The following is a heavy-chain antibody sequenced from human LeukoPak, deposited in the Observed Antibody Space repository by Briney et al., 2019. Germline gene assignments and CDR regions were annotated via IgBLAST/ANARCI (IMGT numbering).Heavy chain of an antibody. CDR2: ISGSGGST. Sequence: PGGSLRLSCAASGFTFSSYAMSWVRQAPGKGLEWVSAISGSGGSTYYADSVKGRFTISRDNSKNTLYLQMNSLRAEDTAVYYCAKEGDYYGSALVNGMDVWGQGTTVTVSS. CDR3: AKEGDYYGSALVNGMDV. D-gene: IGHD3-10*01. V-gene: IGHV3-23*01. J-gene: IGHJ6*02. CDR1: GFTFSSYA.